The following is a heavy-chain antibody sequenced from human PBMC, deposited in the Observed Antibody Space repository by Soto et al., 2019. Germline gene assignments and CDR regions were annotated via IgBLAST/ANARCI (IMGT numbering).Heavy chain of an antibody. V-gene: IGHV3-30-3*01. CDR2: ISYDGSNK. J-gene: IGHJ4*02. CDR1: GFTFSSYA. D-gene: IGHD1-26*01. Sequence: GGSLRLSCAASGFTFSSYAMHWVRQAPGKGLEWVAVISYDGSNKYYADSVKGRFTISRDNSKNTLYLQMNSLRAEDTAVYYCAKDVEGGSLFRGAFDYWGQGTLVTVSS. CDR3: AKDVEGGSLFRGAFDY.